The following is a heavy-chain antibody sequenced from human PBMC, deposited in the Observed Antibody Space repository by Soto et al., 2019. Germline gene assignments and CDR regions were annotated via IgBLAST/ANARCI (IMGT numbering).Heavy chain of an antibody. CDR2: IYSGGST. Sequence: GGSLRLSCAASGFIVSNSYMIWVRQAPGKGLEWVSVIYSGGSTYYADSVKGRFTISRDNTKNTMYLQMNSLRAEDTAVYYCARGIGEYYSYGMDVWGQGTTVTVSS. J-gene: IGHJ6*02. CDR3: ARGIGEYYSYGMDV. D-gene: IGHD2-15*01. CDR1: GFIVSNSY. V-gene: IGHV3-53*01.